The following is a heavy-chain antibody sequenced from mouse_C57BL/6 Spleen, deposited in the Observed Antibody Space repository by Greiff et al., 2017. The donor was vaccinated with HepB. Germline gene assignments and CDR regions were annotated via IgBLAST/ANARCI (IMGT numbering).Heavy chain of an antibody. J-gene: IGHJ2*01. V-gene: IGHV5-9-1*02. CDR2: ISSGGDYI. CDR1: GFTFSSYA. Sequence: DVHLVESGEGLVKPGGSLKLSCAASGFTFSSYAMSWVRQTPEKRLEWVAYISSGGDYIYYADTVKGRFTISRDNARNTLYLQMSSLKPEDTAMYYCTRDNYEGYFDYWGQGTTLTVSS. CDR3: TRDNYEGYFDY. D-gene: IGHD1-3*01.